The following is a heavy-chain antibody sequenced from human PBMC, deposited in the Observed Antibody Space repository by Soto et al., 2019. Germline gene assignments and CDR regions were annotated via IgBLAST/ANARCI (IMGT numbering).Heavy chain of an antibody. J-gene: IGHJ6*02. Sequence: ASVKVSCKASGHTFTSYYMHWVRQAPGQGLEWIGIINLSAGSTSYAQKFQGRVTITRDTATSTVYMDMSSLRSEDTAVYYCARRDPDILTTYSYRMDVWGQGTTVTVSS. CDR3: ARRDPDILTTYSYRMDV. CDR1: GHTFTSYY. CDR2: INLSAGST. V-gene: IGHV1-46*01. D-gene: IGHD3-9*01.